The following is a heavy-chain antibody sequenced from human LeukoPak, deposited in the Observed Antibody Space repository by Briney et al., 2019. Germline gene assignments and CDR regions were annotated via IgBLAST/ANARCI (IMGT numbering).Heavy chain of an antibody. CDR3: AYLGLSSDWNDVPGPQIDH. J-gene: IGHJ4*02. D-gene: IGHD1-1*01. V-gene: IGHV3-11*01. CDR2: ISGSGYTI. Sequence: GGSLRLSCAASGFTFSDYYMSWIRQAPGKGLEWVSYISGSGYTIYYADSVKGRFTISRDNAKKSLYLQMNSLRADDTAVYYCAYLGLSSDWNDVPGPQIDHWGQGTLVSVAS. CDR1: GFTFSDYY.